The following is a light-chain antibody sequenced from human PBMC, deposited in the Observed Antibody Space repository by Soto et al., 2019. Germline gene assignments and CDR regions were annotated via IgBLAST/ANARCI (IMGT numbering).Light chain of an antibody. Sequence: DIQMTQFPSSLSASVGGRVSITCRASQSISNYLNWYQQKPGRAPKVLIYAASSLQSGVPSRFSGSGSGTDFTLTISSLQPEDFATYNCQQSYSTPYTFGQGTKLEIK. V-gene: IGKV1-39*01. CDR3: QQSYSTPYT. CDR1: QSISNY. CDR2: AAS. J-gene: IGKJ2*01.